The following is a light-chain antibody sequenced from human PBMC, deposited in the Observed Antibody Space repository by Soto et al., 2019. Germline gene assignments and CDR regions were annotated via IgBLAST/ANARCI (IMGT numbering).Light chain of an antibody. J-gene: IGKJ5*01. V-gene: IGKV1-5*01. CDR1: QVISTS. CDR2: AAS. Sequence: MTQSPATLSVSPGERATLSCLASQVISTSLAWYQVKPGKAPKLLIYAASTLESGVPSRFSGSGSGTEFTLTISSLQPDDFATYYCQQYKSYSPFFGQGTRLEIK. CDR3: QQYKSYSPF.